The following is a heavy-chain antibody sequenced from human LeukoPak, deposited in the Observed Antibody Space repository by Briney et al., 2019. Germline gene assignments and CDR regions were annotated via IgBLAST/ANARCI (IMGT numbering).Heavy chain of an antibody. Sequence: SVTVSCKASGGTFSSYAISWVRQAPGQGLEWMGGIIPIFGTANYAQKFQGRVTITADESTSTAYMELSSLRSEDTAVYYCARVGSEIVGAQPGWFDPWGQGTLVTVSS. D-gene: IGHD1-26*01. V-gene: IGHV1-69*13. J-gene: IGHJ5*02. CDR3: ARVGSEIVGAQPGWFDP. CDR2: IIPIFGTA. CDR1: GGTFSSYA.